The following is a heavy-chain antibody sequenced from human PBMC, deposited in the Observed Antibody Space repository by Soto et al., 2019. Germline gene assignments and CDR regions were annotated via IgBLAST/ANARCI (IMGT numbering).Heavy chain of an antibody. V-gene: IGHV4-4*02. D-gene: IGHD3-9*01. J-gene: IGHJ6*02. Sequence: QVQLQESGPGLVKPSGTLSLTCAVSGGSISSSNWWSWVRQPPGKGLEWIGEIYHSGSTDYNPSLKSRVTISVDKSKNQFSLKLSSVTAADTAVYYCARDTIKYYDILTGYRDGMDVWGQGTTVTVSS. CDR2: IYHSGST. CDR3: ARDTIKYYDILTGYRDGMDV. CDR1: GGSISSSNW.